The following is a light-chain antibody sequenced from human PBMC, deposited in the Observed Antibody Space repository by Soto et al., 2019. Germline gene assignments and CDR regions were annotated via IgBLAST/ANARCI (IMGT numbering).Light chain of an antibody. V-gene: IGLV2-23*01. CDR3: CSYAGRSPVV. Sequence: QSALTQPASVSGSSGQSITISCTGSSSDIGSYNLVSWYQQRPGKAPKLLIFEGSKRPSGISDRFSGSKSGNTASLTISGLLPEDEADYYCCSYAGRSPVVFGGGTKLTVL. J-gene: IGLJ3*02. CDR2: EGS. CDR1: SSDIGSYNL.